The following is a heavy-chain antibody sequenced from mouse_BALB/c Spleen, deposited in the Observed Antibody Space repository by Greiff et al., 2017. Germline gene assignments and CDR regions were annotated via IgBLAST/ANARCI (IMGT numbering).Heavy chain of an antibody. CDR3: ASSPLGYFDY. D-gene: IGHD4-1*01. CDR1: GFTFTDYY. V-gene: IGHV7-3*02. J-gene: IGHJ2*01. CDR2: IRNKANGYTT. Sequence: EVQVVESGGGLVQPGGSLRLSCATSGFTFTDYYMSWVRQPPGKALEWLGFIRNKANGYTTEYSASVKGRFTISRDNSQSILYLQMNTLRAEDSATYYCASSPLGYFDYWGQGTTLTVSS.